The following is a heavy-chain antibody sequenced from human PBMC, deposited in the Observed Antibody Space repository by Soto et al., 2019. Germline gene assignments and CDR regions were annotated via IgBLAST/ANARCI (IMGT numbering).Heavy chain of an antibody. CDR1: GFTFSSYA. Sequence: PGGSLRLSCAASGFTFSSYAMSWVRQAPGKGLEWVSAISGSGGSTYYADSVKGRFTISRDNSKNTLYLQMNSLRAEDTAVYYCASTYCSSTSCYPPLYYYYYGMDVWGQGTTVTVSS. V-gene: IGHV3-23*01. J-gene: IGHJ6*02. CDR3: ASTYCSSTSCYPPLYYYYYGMDV. CDR2: ISGSGGST. D-gene: IGHD2-2*01.